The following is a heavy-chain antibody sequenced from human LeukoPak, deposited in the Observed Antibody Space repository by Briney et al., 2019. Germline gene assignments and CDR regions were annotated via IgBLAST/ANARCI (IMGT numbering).Heavy chain of an antibody. D-gene: IGHD5-12*01. CDR2: IIHSGRI. CDR1: GGSFSGHY. Sequence: SETLSLTCGVYGGSFSGHYWSWIRQPPGKGLEWIGEIIHSGRINYNPSLKSRVTISIDTSKNQFSLRLSSVTAADTAVYYCARGPSGYHNTGGQGTLVTVSS. V-gene: IGHV4-34*01. J-gene: IGHJ4*02. CDR3: ARGPSGYHNT.